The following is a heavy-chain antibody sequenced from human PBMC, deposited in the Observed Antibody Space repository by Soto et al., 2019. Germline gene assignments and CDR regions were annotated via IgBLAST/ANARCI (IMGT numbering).Heavy chain of an antibody. V-gene: IGHV3-30-3*01. CDR1: GFTLSSYA. J-gene: IGHJ5*02. CDR3: AREHHGSWP. Sequence: GGSLRLSCAASGFTLSSYAMHWVRQAPGKGLEWVAVISYDGSNKYYADSVKGRFTISRDNSKNTLYLQMNSLRDEDTAVYYCAREHHGSWPWGQGIVVTVSS. CDR2: ISYDGSNK. D-gene: IGHD6-6*01.